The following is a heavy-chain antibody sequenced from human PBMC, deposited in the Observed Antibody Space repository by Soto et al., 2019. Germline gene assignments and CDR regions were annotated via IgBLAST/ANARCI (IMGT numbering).Heavy chain of an antibody. CDR1: GDTFKNCV. CDR2: IIPLFGTT. J-gene: IGHJ6*02. CDR3: SAELGFGKLSVV. D-gene: IGHD3-10*01. Sequence: QVQVVQSGVEVRRPGSSVKVSCKASGDTFKNCVISWVRQAPGQGLEWMGGIIPLFGTTDFAQRFQGRLTIPTDESTTTAYMELSRLRSEDPATYYCSAELGFGKLSVVWGQGTTVIVSS. V-gene: IGHV1-69*01.